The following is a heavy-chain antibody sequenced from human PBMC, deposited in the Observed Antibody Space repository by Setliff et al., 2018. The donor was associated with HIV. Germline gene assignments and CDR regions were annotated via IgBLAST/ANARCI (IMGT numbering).Heavy chain of an antibody. J-gene: IGHJ4*02. CDR1: GYTFTSYG. Sequence: KVSCKASGYTFTSYGINWVRQAPGQGLDWMGRIIPILGVANYAQKFQGRVTITTDESTTTAYMELSSLRSEDTALYYCAGSILTGYYTFGADYWGQGTLVTVSS. CDR3: AGSILTGYYTFGADY. D-gene: IGHD3-9*01. V-gene: IGHV1-69*04. CDR2: IIPILGVA.